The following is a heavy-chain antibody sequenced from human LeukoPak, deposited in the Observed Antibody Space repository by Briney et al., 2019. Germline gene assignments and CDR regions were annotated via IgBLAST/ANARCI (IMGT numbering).Heavy chain of an antibody. Sequence: PGGSLRLSCAASGFTFSNYAMTWVRQAPGRGLEWLSSISNSGGNIDYRNSVKGRFTISRDNSKNTLYLQMDSLGAEDTAVYYCANFACCHYDSESGYWGQGTLVTVSS. V-gene: IGHV3-23*01. CDR2: ISNSGGNI. CDR3: ANFACCHYDSESGY. CDR1: GFTFSNYA. J-gene: IGHJ4*02. D-gene: IGHD3-22*01.